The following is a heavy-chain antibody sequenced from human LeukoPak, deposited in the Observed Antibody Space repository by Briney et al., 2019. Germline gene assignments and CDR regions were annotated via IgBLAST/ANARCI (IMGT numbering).Heavy chain of an antibody. V-gene: IGHV2-70*04. J-gene: IGHJ4*02. CDR2: IDWDDDK. CDR1: GFSLSTSGMR. D-gene: IGHD3-10*01. CDR3: ARNYGSGSYPGYYFDY. Sequence: GSGPTLVNPTQTLTLTCTFSGFSLSTSGMRVSWIRQPPGKALEWLSLIDWDDDKFYSTSLKTRLTISKDTSKNQVVLTMTNVDPVDTATYYCARNYGSGSYPGYYFDYWGQGTLVTVSS.